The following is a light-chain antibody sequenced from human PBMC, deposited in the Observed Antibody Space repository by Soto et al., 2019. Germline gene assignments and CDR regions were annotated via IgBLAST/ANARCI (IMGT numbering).Light chain of an antibody. Sequence: IQLTQSPSSLAASVGDRVTITCRASQGISSYLGWYQQKPGQAPNLXIYDASTLQSGVPSRFSGGGSGTEFTLTISSLQPEDFATYYCQQLNNYPRTFGQGTKVDI. V-gene: IGKV1-9*01. J-gene: IGKJ1*01. CDR3: QQLNNYPRT. CDR1: QGISSY. CDR2: DAS.